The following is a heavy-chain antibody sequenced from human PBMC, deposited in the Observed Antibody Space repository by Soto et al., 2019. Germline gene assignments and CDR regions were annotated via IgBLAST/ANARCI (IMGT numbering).Heavy chain of an antibody. CDR2: IGSSSSYI. D-gene: IGHD6-13*01. J-gene: IGHJ5*02. V-gene: IGHV3-21*01. CDR3: ARDLRTVPVRSSSWYLFGP. Sequence: EVQLVESGGGLVKPGGSLRLSCTASGFTFSSYSMNWVRQAPGKGLEWVSSIGSSSSYIYYADSVKGRFTISRDNAKNSQYLQMNSLRAEDTDVYYCARDLRTVPVRSSSWYLFGPWGQGTLVTVSS. CDR1: GFTFSSYS.